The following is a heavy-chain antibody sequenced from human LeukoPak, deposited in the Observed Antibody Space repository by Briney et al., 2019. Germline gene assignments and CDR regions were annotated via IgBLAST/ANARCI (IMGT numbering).Heavy chain of an antibody. CDR1: GYSFTSYW. D-gene: IGHD6-19*01. Sequence: GESLKISCKGSGYSFTSYWIGWVRQMPGKGLEWMGIIYPGDSDTRHSPSFQGQVTISADKSISTAYLQWSSLKASDTAMYYCARANSSGRDAFDIWGQGTMVTVSS. CDR2: IYPGDSDT. V-gene: IGHV5-51*01. J-gene: IGHJ3*02. CDR3: ARANSSGRDAFDI.